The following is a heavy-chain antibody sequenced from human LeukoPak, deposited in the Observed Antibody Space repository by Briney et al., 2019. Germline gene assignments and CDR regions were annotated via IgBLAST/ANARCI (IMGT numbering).Heavy chain of an antibody. D-gene: IGHD7-27*01. Sequence: GGSLRLSCAASGFTFSSYAMSWVRQAPGKGLEWVSAISGSAGSTYYADSVKGRFTISRDNSKNTLYLQMNSLRAEDTAVYYCAKDPSNNWGHLNAFDIWGQGTMVTVSS. CDR3: AKDPSNNWGHLNAFDI. V-gene: IGHV3-23*01. CDR2: ISGSAGST. CDR1: GFTFSSYA. J-gene: IGHJ3*02.